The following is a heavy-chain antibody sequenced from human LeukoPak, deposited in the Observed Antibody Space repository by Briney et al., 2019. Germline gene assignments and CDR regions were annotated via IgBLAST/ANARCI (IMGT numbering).Heavy chain of an antibody. D-gene: IGHD2-15*01. J-gene: IGHJ4*02. Sequence: GGSLRLSCAASGFTFSNFWMIWVRQAPGKGLEWVANIKQDGTEKHFVDSVEGRFTISRDNAKSSLYLQMNSLRVEDTAMYYCASGWGPMVVSYWGQGTLVTVSS. V-gene: IGHV3-7*01. CDR1: GFTFSNFW. CDR3: ASGWGPMVVSY. CDR2: IKQDGTEK.